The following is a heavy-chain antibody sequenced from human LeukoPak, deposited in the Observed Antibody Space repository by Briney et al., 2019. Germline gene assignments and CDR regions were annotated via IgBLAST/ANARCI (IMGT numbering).Heavy chain of an antibody. V-gene: IGHV4-30-4*01. CDR1: GGSISSGDYY. D-gene: IGHD6-13*01. J-gene: IGHJ4*02. CDR2: IYYSGST. CDR3: ARDGGGSSWYFGY. Sequence: SETLSLTCTVSGGSISSGDYYWSWIRQPPGKGLEWIGYIYYSGSTYYNPSLKSRVTISVDTSKNQFSLKLSSVTAADTAVYYCARDGGGSSWYFGYWGQGTLVTVSS.